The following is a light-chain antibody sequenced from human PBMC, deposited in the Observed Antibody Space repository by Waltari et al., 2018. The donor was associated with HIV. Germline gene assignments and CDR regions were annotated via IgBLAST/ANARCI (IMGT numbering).Light chain of an antibody. CDR1: SRDVGLFTR. J-gene: IGLJ1*01. CDR3: SSYTTSNTFV. CDR2: EVS. Sequence: QSALTQPPSVSGSPGQSVPISCSGTSRDVGLFTRASWYHQPPGTAPKLIIYEVSNRPSGVPDRFSGSKSGNTASLTISGLQAEDEAVYHCSSYTTSNTFVFGTGTLVTVL. V-gene: IGLV2-18*02.